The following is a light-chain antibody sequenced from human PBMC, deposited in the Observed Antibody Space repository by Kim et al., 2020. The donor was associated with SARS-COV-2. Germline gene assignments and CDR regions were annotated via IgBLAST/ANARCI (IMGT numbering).Light chain of an antibody. CDR3: NSRDSSGDHVV. CDR2: GKY. CDR1: SRRNYY. Sequence: AFGETVRRTSQGDSRRNYYSTWYQQRPGQAPVLVLYGKYNRPSGIPDRFSGSASGNTASLTITGAQAEDEADYYCNSRDSSGDHVVFGGGTQLTVL. J-gene: IGLJ3*02. V-gene: IGLV3-19*01.